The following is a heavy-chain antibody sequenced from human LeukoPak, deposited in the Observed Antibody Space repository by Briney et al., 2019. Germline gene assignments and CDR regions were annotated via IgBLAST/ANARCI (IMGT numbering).Heavy chain of an antibody. CDR1: GYTFTNYD. CDR2: LNPNTGKT. Sequence: ASVKVSCKASGYTFTNYDINWVRQATGQGLEWMGWLNPNTGKTGVSQKFQGRVTFTMNTSISATYMGLSSLTSEDTAIYYCARSGNNYGYSSYSDIWGPGTMLSVSS. CDR3: ARSGNNYGYSSYSDI. J-gene: IGHJ3*02. V-gene: IGHV1-8*01. D-gene: IGHD5-18*01.